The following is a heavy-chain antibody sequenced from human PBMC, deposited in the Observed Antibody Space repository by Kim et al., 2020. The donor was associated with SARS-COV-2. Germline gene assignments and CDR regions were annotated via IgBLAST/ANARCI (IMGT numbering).Heavy chain of an antibody. V-gene: IGHV3-33*05. CDR2: ISYDGSNK. Sequence: GGSLRLSCAASGFTFSSYGMHWVRQAPGKGLEWVAVISYDGSNKYYADSVKGRFTISRDNSKNTLYLQMNSLRAEDTAVYYCAKGSVAGTRSWFDPSGQG. J-gene: IGHJ5*02. CDR3: AKGSVAGTRSWFDP. D-gene: IGHD6-19*01. CDR1: GFTFSSYG.